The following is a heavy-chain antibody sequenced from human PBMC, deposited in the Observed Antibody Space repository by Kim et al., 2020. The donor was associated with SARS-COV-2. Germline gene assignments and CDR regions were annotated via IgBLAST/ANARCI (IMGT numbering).Heavy chain of an antibody. CDR1: GFTFDNFA. V-gene: IGHV3-23*01. D-gene: IGHD6-13*01. Sequence: GGSLRLSCVASGFTFDNFAMTWVRQTPGKGLEWVSAISRGADRAHYANSVKGRFTVSRDNSKNTVYLTLDSLRVEDTAIYYCAKEKYSTSLYSFENWGQG. CDR2: ISRGADRA. CDR3: AKEKYSTSLYSFEN. J-gene: IGHJ4*02.